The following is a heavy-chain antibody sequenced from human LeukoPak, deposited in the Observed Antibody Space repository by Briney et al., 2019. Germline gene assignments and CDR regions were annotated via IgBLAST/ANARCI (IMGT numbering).Heavy chain of an antibody. J-gene: IGHJ4*02. D-gene: IGHD3-3*01. CDR1: GGTFSSYA. CDR2: IIPIFGTA. Sequence: SVKVSCKASGGTFSSYAISWVRQAPGEGLEWMGRIIPIFGTANYAQKFQGRVTITTDESTSTAYMELSSLRSEGTAVYYCARDALDFWSGYHDYWGQGTLVTVSS. CDR3: ARDALDFWSGYHDY. V-gene: IGHV1-69*05.